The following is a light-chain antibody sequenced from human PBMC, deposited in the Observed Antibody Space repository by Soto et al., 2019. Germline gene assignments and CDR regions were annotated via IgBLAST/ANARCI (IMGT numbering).Light chain of an antibody. Sequence: VVIRQSPATLSVSPGEGVTHSCMASQGIGETLAWYQHTPGQTPRLXIYETSTRATGVPARFSGSGSGTELTLTISSLQSEDFAVYYCQQRSNWPPVTFGPGTKVDIK. CDR2: ETS. CDR3: QQRSNWPPVT. V-gene: IGKV3-15*01. J-gene: IGKJ1*01. CDR1: QGIGET.